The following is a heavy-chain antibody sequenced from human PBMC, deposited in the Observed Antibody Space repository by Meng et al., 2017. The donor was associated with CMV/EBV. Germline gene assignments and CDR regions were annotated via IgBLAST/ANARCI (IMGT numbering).Heavy chain of an antibody. D-gene: IGHD2-15*01. J-gene: IGHJ6*02. CDR1: GGSISSYY. CDR3: ARDSNCSGGSCYSRDYYGMDV. V-gene: IGHV4-59*01. Sequence: GSLRLSYTVSGGSISSYYWSWIRQPPGKGLEWIGYIYYSGSTNYNPSLKSRVTISVDTSKNQFSLKLSSVTAADTAVYYCARDSNCSGGSCYSRDYYGMDVWGQGTTVTVSS. CDR2: IYYSGST.